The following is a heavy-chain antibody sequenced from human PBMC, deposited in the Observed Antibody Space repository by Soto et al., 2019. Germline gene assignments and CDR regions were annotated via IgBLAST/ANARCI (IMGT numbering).Heavy chain of an antibody. Sequence: QVQLVESGGGVVQPGGSLRLSCTASGFTLSNVGMHWVRQAPGKGLEWVAIIWYDGSKKVYGDSVKGRFTISRDTSKNTQYLQMNNVIAEDTAVYYCARDEHMSGGVRYCMDVGGQWTTVTVSS. V-gene: IGHV3-33*01. CDR2: IWYDGSKK. J-gene: IGHJ6*02. D-gene: IGHD3-16*01. CDR3: ARDEHMSGGVRYCMDV. CDR1: GFTLSNVG.